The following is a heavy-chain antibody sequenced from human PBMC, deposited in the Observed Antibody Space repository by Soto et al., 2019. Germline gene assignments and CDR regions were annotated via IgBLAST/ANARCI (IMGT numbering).Heavy chain of an antibody. Sequence: EVQLVESGGGLVQPGRSLRLSCAASGFTFGDYGMSWVRQAPGKGLEWVGFIRAKAYGGTTEYAASVKGRFTFSRDDSKSIAYLQMNSLKAEDTAVYYCTGVGDYSKVDYCGQGTLVTVSS. CDR3: TGVGDYSKVDY. V-gene: IGHV3-49*04. CDR2: IRAKAYGGTT. J-gene: IGHJ4*02. CDR1: GFTFGDYG. D-gene: IGHD2-21*01.